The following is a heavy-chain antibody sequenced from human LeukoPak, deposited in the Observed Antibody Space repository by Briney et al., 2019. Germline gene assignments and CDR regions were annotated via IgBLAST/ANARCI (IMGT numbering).Heavy chain of an antibody. CDR1: GGSISGSSYY. Sequence: SETLSLTCTVSGGSISGSSYYWGWIRQPPGKGLEWIGSIYYSGSTYYNPSLKSRVTISVDTSKNQFSLKLNSVTATDTAVYYCAADPYYYDSSGYYFDYWGQGTLVTVSS. CDR2: IYYSGST. CDR3: AADPYYYDSSGYYFDY. D-gene: IGHD3-22*01. J-gene: IGHJ4*02. V-gene: IGHV4-39*01.